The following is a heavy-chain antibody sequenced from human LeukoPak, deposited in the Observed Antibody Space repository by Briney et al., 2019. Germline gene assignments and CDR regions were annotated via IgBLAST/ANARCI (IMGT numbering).Heavy chain of an antibody. J-gene: IGHJ6*02. Sequence: GGSLRLSCAASGFTFSSYWMSWVRQAPGKGLEWVANIKQDGSEKYYVDSVKGRFTISRDNAKNSLHLQMNSLRAEDTAVYYCARDYTTIIFSYYYYGMDVWGQGTTVTVSS. V-gene: IGHV3-7*01. CDR2: IKQDGSEK. CDR1: GFTFSSYW. D-gene: IGHD1-26*01. CDR3: ARDYTTIIFSYYYYGMDV.